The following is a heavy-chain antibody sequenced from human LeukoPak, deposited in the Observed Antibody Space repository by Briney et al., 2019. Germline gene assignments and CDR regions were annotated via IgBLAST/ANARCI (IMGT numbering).Heavy chain of an antibody. J-gene: IGHJ4*02. CDR3: ARRPLGRDYYDSSGYYFDY. CDR2: INYSGST. V-gene: IGHV4-34*01. CDR1: GGSFSGYY. Sequence: SETLSLTCAVYGGSFSGYYWSWIRQPPGKGLEWIGEINYSGSTNYNPSLKSRVTISVDTSKNQFSLKLSSVTAADTVVYYCARRPLGRDYYDSSGYYFDYWGQGTLVTVSS. D-gene: IGHD3-22*01.